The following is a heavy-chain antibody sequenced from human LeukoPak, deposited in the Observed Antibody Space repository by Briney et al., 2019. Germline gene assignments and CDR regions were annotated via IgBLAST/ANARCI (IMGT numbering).Heavy chain of an antibody. J-gene: IGHJ4*02. V-gene: IGHV3-74*01. CDR1: GFTFISYW. D-gene: IGHD3-22*01. CDR2: VNSDGSTT. Sequence: PGGCLRLSCAASGFTFISYWMHWVRPAPGKGLVWVSRVNSDGSTTSYAASVKGRFTISRDTAKNTLYLQRNSLGAEDTAVYYCARGHHYYDSSAYYYWGQGTLVTVSS. CDR3: ARGHHYYDSSAYYY.